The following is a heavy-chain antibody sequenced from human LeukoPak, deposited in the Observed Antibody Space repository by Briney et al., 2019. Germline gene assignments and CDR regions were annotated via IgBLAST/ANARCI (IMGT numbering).Heavy chain of an antibody. CDR2: TNSDGSST. CDR3: ARDDRGYSYALFDY. V-gene: IGHV3-74*01. Sequence: SGGSLRLSCAGSGFTFSSYWMHWVRQAPGEGLVWVSRTNSDGSSTSYADSVKGRFTISRDNAKNTLYLQMNSLRADDTAVYYCARDDRGYSYALFDYWGQGTLVTVSS. CDR1: GFTFSSYW. D-gene: IGHD5-18*01. J-gene: IGHJ4*02.